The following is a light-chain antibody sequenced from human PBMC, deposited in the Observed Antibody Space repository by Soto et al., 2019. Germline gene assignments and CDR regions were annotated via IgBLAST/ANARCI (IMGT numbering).Light chain of an antibody. J-gene: IGKJ5*01. Sequence: IVLTQSPAILSLSPGERATLSRRASQSVNTFLDWYQQKPGQAPRLLIYDASNRATGIPPRFSGSGSGTDFTLTISSLEPEDFVFYYCQQRSNWGITFGQGTRLEIK. CDR3: QQRSNWGIT. V-gene: IGKV3-11*01. CDR2: DAS. CDR1: QSVNTF.